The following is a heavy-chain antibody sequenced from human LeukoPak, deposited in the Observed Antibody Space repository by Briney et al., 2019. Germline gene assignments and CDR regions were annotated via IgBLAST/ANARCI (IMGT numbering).Heavy chain of an antibody. J-gene: IGHJ4*02. CDR3: ARGGSSYALDY. CDR2: IYPGDSET. CDR1: GYSFTNYW. D-gene: IGHD5-18*01. V-gene: IGHV5-51*01. Sequence: GESLQISCKGSGYSFTNYWIGWVRQMPGKGLEWMGIIYPGDSETRYSPSFQGQVTLSADKSIGTAYLQWSSPKASETAIYYCARGGSSYALDYWGQGTLVTVSS.